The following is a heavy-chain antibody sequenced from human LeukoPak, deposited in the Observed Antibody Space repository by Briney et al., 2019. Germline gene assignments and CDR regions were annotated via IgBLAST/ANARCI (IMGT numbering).Heavy chain of an antibody. Sequence: GGSPRLSCAASGFTFSSYAMSSVRQAPGKGQEWVSAISGSGGSTYYADSVKGRFTIYRDNSKNTLYLQMNSLRAEDTAVYYCAKEGRGIVVVITSAFDIWGQGTMVTVSS. V-gene: IGHV3-23*01. CDR1: GFTFSSYA. CDR3: AKEGRGIVVVITSAFDI. CDR2: ISGSGGST. D-gene: IGHD3-22*01. J-gene: IGHJ3*02.